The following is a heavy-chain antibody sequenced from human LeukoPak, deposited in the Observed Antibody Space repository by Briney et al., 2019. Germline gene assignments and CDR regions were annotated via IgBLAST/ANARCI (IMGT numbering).Heavy chain of an antibody. J-gene: IGHJ4*02. Sequence: GGSLRLSCAASGFTFSTYAMSWVRQAPGKGLGWVSAISGRAGSTYYADSVKGRFTISGDDSKNTLYLQMNSLRAEDTALYYCAKDSAAVAAKGYFDYWGQGTLVTVSS. CDR1: GFTFSTYA. D-gene: IGHD6-19*01. V-gene: IGHV3-23*01. CDR2: ISGRAGST. CDR3: AKDSAAVAAKGYFDY.